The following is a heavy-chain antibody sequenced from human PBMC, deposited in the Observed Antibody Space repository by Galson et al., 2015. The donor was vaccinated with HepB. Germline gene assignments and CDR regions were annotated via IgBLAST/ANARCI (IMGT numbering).Heavy chain of an antibody. Sequence: SLRLSCAASGFTFSDHYMDWVRQAPGKGLEWVGRTRNKANSYTTEYAASVKGRFTISRDDSKNSLYLQMNSLKTEDTAVYYCARAIVVVPAAAIRYYYYGMDVWGQGTTVTVSS. CDR3: ARAIVVVPAAAIRYYYYGMDV. CDR2: TRNKANSYTT. V-gene: IGHV3-72*01. J-gene: IGHJ6*02. D-gene: IGHD2-2*01. CDR1: GFTFSDHY.